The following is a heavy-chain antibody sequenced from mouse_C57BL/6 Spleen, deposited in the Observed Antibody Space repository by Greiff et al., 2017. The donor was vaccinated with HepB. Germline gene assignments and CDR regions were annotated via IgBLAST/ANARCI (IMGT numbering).Heavy chain of an antibody. CDR2: IHPNSGST. Sequence: QVQLQQPGAELVKPGASVKVSCKASGYTFTSYWMHWVKQRPGQGLEWIGMIHPNSGSTNYNEKFKSKATLTVDKSSSTAYMQLSSLTSEDSAVYYCARYSFYAMDYWGQGTSVTVSS. CDR1: GYTFTSYW. V-gene: IGHV1-64*01. CDR3: ARYSFYAMDY. J-gene: IGHJ4*01.